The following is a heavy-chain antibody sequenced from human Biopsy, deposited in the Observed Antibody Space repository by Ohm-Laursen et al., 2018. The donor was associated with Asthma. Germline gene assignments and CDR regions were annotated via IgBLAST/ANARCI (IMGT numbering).Heavy chain of an antibody. CDR1: GGSISSNFYY. V-gene: IGHV4-39*07. CDR3: ARGPELDV. J-gene: IGHJ6*02. Sequence: GTLSLTCTVSGGSISSNFYYWGWIRQSPGKGLEWIGETNERGVTNNNPSLKSQVIISIDTYWNRVSLKLTSVTAADTAVYYCARGPELDVWGQGTTVTVSS. CDR2: TNERGVT.